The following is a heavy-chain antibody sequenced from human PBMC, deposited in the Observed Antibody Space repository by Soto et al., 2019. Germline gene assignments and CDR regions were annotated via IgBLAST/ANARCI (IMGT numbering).Heavy chain of an antibody. D-gene: IGHD2-15*01. Sequence: PGGSLRLSCAASGFTFSSYAMSWVRQAPGKGLEWVSAISGSGGSTYYADSVKGRFTISRDNSKNTLYLQMNGLRAEDTAVYYCAKDLWWLEVRDRDFDYWGQGTLVTVSS. CDR1: GFTFSSYA. CDR2: ISGSGGST. CDR3: AKDLWWLEVRDRDFDY. V-gene: IGHV3-23*01. J-gene: IGHJ4*02.